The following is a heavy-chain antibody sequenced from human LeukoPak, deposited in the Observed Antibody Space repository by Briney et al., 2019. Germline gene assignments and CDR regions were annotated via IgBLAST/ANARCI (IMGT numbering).Heavy chain of an antibody. CDR2: MNPNSGNT. CDR3: ARVAGDLTIFGVAEQFDY. V-gene: IGHV1-8*01. J-gene: IGHJ4*02. Sequence: ASVKVSCKASGYTFTSYDINWVRQATGQGLEWMGWMNPNSGNTGYAQKFQGRVTMTRNTSISTAYMELSSLRSEDTAVYHCARVAGDLTIFGVAEQFDYWGQGTLVTVSS. CDR1: GYTFTSYD. D-gene: IGHD3-3*01.